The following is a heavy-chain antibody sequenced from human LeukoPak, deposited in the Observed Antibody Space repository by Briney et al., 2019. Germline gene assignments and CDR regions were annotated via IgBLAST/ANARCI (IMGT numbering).Heavy chain of an antibody. D-gene: IGHD5-18*01. V-gene: IGHV3-66*01. CDR2: IYSGGST. Sequence: PGGSLRLSRAASGFTVSSNYMSWVRQAPGKGLEWVSVIYSGGSTYYADSVKGRFTISRDNSKNTLYLQMNSLRAEDTAVYYCARAGYSYGRPFDYWGQGTLVTVSS. J-gene: IGHJ4*02. CDR3: ARAGYSYGRPFDY. CDR1: GFTVSSNY.